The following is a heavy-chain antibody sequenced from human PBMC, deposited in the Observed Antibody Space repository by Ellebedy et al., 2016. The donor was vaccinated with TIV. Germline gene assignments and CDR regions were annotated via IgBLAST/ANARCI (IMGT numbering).Heavy chain of an antibody. J-gene: IGHJ6*02. V-gene: IGHV4-59*01. CDR2: IHHSGNS. Sequence: MPSETLSLTCSVSGGSINNYYWTCIRQPPGQGLEWIGDIHHSGNSHIHPSLKSRVTLSVDTSKNQFSLDMTSVTAADTATYYCARDLGRYGMDVWGQGTTVTVSS. CDR1: GGSINNYY. CDR3: ARDLGRYGMDV.